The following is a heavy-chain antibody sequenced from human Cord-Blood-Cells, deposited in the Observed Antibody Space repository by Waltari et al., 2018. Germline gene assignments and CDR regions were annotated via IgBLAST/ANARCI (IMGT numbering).Heavy chain of an antibody. J-gene: IGHJ4*02. D-gene: IGHD2-2*01. Sequence: QVQLQRCDAGLFQPSATPSFSCAAYGGSFSGDYWSWFRQPPGQGLEWIGEINHSGSTNYNPTLKSRVTISVDTSKNQFSLKLSSVTAADTAVYDCARAYGDIVVVPAAMIFDYWGQGTLVTVSS. V-gene: IGHV4-34*01. CDR2: INHSGST. CDR3: ARAYGDIVVVPAAMIFDY. CDR1: GGSFSGDY.